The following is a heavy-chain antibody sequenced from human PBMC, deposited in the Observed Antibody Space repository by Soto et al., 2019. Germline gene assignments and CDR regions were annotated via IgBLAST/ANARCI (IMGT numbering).Heavy chain of an antibody. V-gene: IGHV4-30-2*01. CDR2: IYHSGST. J-gene: IGHJ4*02. CDR3: ARTTMITLLFDY. CDR1: GGSISSGGYS. D-gene: IGHD3-22*01. Sequence: QLQLQESGSGLVKPSQTLSLTCAVSGGSISSGGYSWSWIRQPPGKGLAWIGYIYHSGSTYYNPSLKSRVTISIDRSKNQFSLKLSSVTAADTAVYYCARTTMITLLFDYWGQGTLVTVSS.